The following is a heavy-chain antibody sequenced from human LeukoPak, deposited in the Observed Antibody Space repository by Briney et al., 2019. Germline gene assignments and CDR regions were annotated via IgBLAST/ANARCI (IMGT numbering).Heavy chain of an antibody. CDR2: INTDASDT. D-gene: IGHD5-18*01. CDR1: GFTFSRYW. V-gene: IGHV3-74*01. Sequence: GGSLRLSCAASGFTFSRYWMHWVRQAPGKGLVWVSRINTDASDTGYADSVKGRFTISRDNALNTVYLQMNSLRAEDTAVYYCAREGLSYGLPYCGQGTLVAVSS. J-gene: IGHJ4*02. CDR3: AREGLSYGLPY.